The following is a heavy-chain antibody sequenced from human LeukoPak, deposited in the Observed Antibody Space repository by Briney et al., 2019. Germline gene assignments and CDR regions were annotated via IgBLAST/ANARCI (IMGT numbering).Heavy chain of an antibody. CDR1: GGSISSYY. V-gene: IGHV4-59*08. D-gene: IGHD5-24*01. CDR2: IYYSGST. CDR3: ARVEMATIWAFDY. Sequence: SETLSLTSTVSGGSISSYYWSWIRQPPGKGLEWIGYIYYSGSTNYNPSLKSRVTISVDTSKNQFSLKLSSVTAADTAVYYCARVEMATIWAFDYWGQGTLVTVSS. J-gene: IGHJ4*02.